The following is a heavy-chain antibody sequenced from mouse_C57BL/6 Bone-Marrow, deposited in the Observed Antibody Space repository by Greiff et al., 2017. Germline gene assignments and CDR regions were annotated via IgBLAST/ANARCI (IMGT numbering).Heavy chain of an antibody. CDR2: INYDGSST. D-gene: IGHD1-1*01. CDR3: ARDRNYYGRVYAMDY. CDR1: GFTFSDYY. J-gene: IGHJ4*01. Sequence: EVQLVESEGGLVQPGSSMKLSCTASGFTFSDYYMAWVRQVPEKGLEWVANINYDGSSTYYLDSLKSRFIISRDNAKNILYLQMSSLKSEDTATYYCARDRNYYGRVYAMDYWGQGTSVTVSS. V-gene: IGHV5-16*01.